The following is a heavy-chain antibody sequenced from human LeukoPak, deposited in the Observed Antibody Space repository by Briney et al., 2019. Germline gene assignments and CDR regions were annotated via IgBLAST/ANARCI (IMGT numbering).Heavy chain of an antibody. D-gene: IGHD2-21*01. CDR2: IKQDGSEK. J-gene: IGHJ4*02. CDR1: GFTFSSYW. V-gene: IGHV3-7*03. Sequence: GGSLRLSCAASGFTFSSYWMSWVRQAPGKGLEWVANIKQDGSEKYYVGSVKGRFTISRDNAKNSLYLQMNSLRAEDAAVYFCAKAPVTSCRGAYCYPFDSWGQGTLVTVSS. CDR3: AKAPVTSCRGAYCYPFDS.